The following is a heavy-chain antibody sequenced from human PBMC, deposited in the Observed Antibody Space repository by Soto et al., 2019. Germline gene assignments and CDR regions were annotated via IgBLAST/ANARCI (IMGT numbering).Heavy chain of an antibody. Sequence: ASVKVSCKASGYTFAGYYRHWVRQAPGQGLEWMGWINPNSGGTNYAQKFQGWVTMTRDTSISTAYMELSRLRSDDTAVYYCARGAELEGGRGNYYYYYGMDVWGQGTTLTVSS. V-gene: IGHV1-2*04. D-gene: IGHD3-10*01. CDR3: ARGAELEGGRGNYYYYYGMDV. J-gene: IGHJ6*02. CDR1: GYTFAGYY. CDR2: INPNSGGT.